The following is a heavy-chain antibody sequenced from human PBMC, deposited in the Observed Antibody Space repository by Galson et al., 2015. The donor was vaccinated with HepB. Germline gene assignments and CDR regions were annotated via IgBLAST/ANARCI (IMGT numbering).Heavy chain of an antibody. V-gene: IGHV3-23*01. Sequence: SLRLSCAASGFTFSSYAMSWVRQAPGKGLEWVSAISGSGGSTYYADSVKGRFTISRDNSKNTLYLQMNSLRAEDTAVYYCAKSPRLDYGDPWTRDYYMDVWGKGTTVTVSS. J-gene: IGHJ6*03. D-gene: IGHD4-17*01. CDR1: GFTFSSYA. CDR3: AKSPRLDYGDPWTRDYYMDV. CDR2: ISGSGGST.